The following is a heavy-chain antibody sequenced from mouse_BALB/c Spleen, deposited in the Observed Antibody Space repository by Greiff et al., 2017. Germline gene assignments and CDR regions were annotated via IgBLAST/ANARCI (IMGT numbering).Heavy chain of an antibody. CDR2: ISYSGST. CDR1: GVSFTSCY. Sequence: EVQLQESGPSLVKPSQTLSLTCSVSGVSFTSCYWNWIRKFPGNKLEYMGYISYSGSTYYNPSLKSRISITRDKSKNQYFLQLNTVTTDDTATYYCARWGSSGYAWFAYWGQGTLVTVSA. J-gene: IGHJ3*01. D-gene: IGHD3-1*01. V-gene: IGHV3-8*02. CDR3: ARWGSSGYAWFAY.